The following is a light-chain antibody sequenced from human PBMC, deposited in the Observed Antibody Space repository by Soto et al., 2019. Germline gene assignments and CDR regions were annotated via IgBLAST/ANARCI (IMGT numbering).Light chain of an antibody. Sequence: IQMTQSPSSLSASVGDRVTITCRASETITTYLNWYQQKPGTAPKLLIYAASSLQSGVPSRFSGSKSGAGFTLTISGLQPEDFETYYCQQSYSTPLTFGGGTIVEIK. CDR1: ETITTY. V-gene: IGKV1-39*01. CDR3: QQSYSTPLT. J-gene: IGKJ4*01. CDR2: AAS.